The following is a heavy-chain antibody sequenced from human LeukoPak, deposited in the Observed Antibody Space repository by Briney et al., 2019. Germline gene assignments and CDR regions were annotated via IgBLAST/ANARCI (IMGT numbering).Heavy chain of an antibody. D-gene: IGHD3-16*02. Sequence: GGSLRLSCAASGFTFSSYEMNWVRQAPGKGLEWVSYISSSGSTIYYADSVKGRFTISRDNAKNSLYLQMNSLRAEDTAAYYRARDSLPYDYVWGSYRFFDPWGQGTLVTVSS. J-gene: IGHJ5*02. CDR3: ARDSLPYDYVWGSYRFFDP. CDR2: ISSSGSTI. V-gene: IGHV3-48*03. CDR1: GFTFSSYE.